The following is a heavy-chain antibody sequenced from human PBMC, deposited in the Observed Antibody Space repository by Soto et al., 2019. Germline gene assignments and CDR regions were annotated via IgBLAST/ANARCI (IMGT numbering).Heavy chain of an antibody. CDR3: AHSQSGCNYGYLQDYYYYGMDV. Sequence: SGPTLVNPTQTLTLTCTFSGFPLSTSGVGVGWTRQPPGKALEWLALIYWNADKRYSPSLKSRLTITKDTSKNQVVLTMTNMDPVDTATYYCAHSQSGCNYGYLQDYYYYGMDVWGQGTTVTVSS. V-gene: IGHV2-5*01. D-gene: IGHD5-18*01. CDR2: IYWNADK. CDR1: GFPLSTSGVG. J-gene: IGHJ6*02.